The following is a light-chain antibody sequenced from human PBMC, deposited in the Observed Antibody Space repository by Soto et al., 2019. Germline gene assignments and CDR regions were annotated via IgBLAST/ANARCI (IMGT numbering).Light chain of an antibody. V-gene: IGKV1-9*01. CDR3: QQLSYYPRT. CDR2: SAS. J-gene: IGKJ2*01. CDR1: QDVSSY. Sequence: IQMTQSPSSLSATVGDRVTITCRASQDVSSYLVWYQHKPGKAPELLIYSASTLQSGVTLRFSGSGSGTEFTLTINGLQPEDFATYYCQQLSYYPRTFGQGTKLEIK.